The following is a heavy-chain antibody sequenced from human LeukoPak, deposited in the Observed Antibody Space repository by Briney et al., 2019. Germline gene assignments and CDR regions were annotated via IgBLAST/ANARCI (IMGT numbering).Heavy chain of an antibody. CDR1: GFTFSSYG. D-gene: IGHD4-17*01. CDR3: AKDRDDYGDFYGMDV. V-gene: IGHV3-30*02. J-gene: IGHJ6*02. Sequence: GGSLRLSCAASGFTFSSYGMHWVRQAPGKGLEWVAFIRYDGSNKYYADPVKGRSTISRDNSKNTLYLQMNSLRAEDTAVYYCAKDRDDYGDFYGMDVWGQGTTVTVSS. CDR2: IRYDGSNK.